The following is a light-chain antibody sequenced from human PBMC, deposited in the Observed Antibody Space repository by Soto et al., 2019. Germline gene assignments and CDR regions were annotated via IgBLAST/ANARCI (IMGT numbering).Light chain of an antibody. CDR1: QSVSSSY. Sequence: EIVLTQSPGTLSLSPVERATLSCRASQSVSSSYLAWYQQKPGQAPRLLIYGAYSRATGIPDRFSGSGSGTDFTLTISRLEPEDFAVYYCQQYGSSLMYTFGQGTKVDIK. CDR2: GAY. CDR3: QQYGSSLMYT. V-gene: IGKV3-20*01. J-gene: IGKJ2*01.